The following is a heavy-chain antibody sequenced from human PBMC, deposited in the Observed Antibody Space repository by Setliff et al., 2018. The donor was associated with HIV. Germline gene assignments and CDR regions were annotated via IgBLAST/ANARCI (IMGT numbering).Heavy chain of an antibody. CDR3: AKRWGYSYVRAFDI. CDR2: ISGSGQST. D-gene: IGHD5-18*01. CDR1: GFTFDSYA. Sequence: GGSLRLSCAASGFTFDSYAMGWVRQAPGKGLEWISSISGSGQSTYYADSVKGRFIISRDNSKNTFYVQMNSLRAEDTAIYFCAKRWGYSYVRAFDIWGQGTMVTVSS. V-gene: IGHV3-23*01. J-gene: IGHJ3*02.